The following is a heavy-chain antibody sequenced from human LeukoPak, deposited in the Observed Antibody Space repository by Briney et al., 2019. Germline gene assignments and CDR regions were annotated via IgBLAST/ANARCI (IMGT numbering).Heavy chain of an antibody. CDR3: ARVGNSGYDLDY. CDR2: IYYSGSA. V-gene: IGHV4-31*03. Sequence: SETLSLTCTVSGGSISSGSYYWGWIRQHPGKGLEWIGNIYYSGSAYYNPSLKSRVTISVDTSKNQFSLKLSSVTASDTAGYYCARVGNSGYDLDYWGQGTLVTVSS. CDR1: GGSISSGSYY. J-gene: IGHJ4*02. D-gene: IGHD5-12*01.